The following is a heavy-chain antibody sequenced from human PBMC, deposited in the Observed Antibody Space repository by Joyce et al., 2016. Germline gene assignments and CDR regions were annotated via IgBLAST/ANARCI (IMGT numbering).Heavy chain of an antibody. CDR1: GFTLSNFA. J-gene: IGHJ1*01. V-gene: IGHV3-30*04. Sequence: QVHVVASGGGVVQPGTSLRLSCVASGFTLSNFAMHWVRHAPGKGLEWGGVLTSEANNYYSEDSVKGRFTISSDDSKNTLYLQMESLRPEDTAVYYCARAWIMGGQGTLVTVSS. D-gene: IGHD3-16*01. CDR3: ARAWIM. CDR2: LTSEANNY.